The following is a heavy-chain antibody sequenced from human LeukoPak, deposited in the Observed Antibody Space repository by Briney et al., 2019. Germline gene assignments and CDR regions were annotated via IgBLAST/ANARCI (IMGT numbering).Heavy chain of an antibody. CDR1: GGSISSYY. V-gene: IGHV4-59*01. Sequence: SSEPLSLTCTVSGGSISSYYWSWLRQPPGKRLEWIGYIYYSGSTNYNPSLKSRVTISVDTSKNQFSLKLSSVTAADTAVYYCARNRYSYGFDYWGQGTLVTVSS. CDR2: IYYSGST. D-gene: IGHD5-18*01. CDR3: ARNRYSYGFDY. J-gene: IGHJ4*02.